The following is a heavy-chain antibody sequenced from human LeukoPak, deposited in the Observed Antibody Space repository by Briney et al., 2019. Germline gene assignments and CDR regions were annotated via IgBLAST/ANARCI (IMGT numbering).Heavy chain of an antibody. CDR2: ISGSGGGT. J-gene: IGHJ4*02. Sequence: GGSLRLSCAASGFTFSSYAMSWVRQALEKGLEWVSTISGSGGGTYYADSVKGRFTISRDDSKNTLYLQMNSLRAEDTAVYYCAKDLGRYRNNYFDYWGQGTLVTVSS. D-gene: IGHD1-26*01. CDR3: AKDLGRYRNNYFDY. V-gene: IGHV3-23*01. CDR1: GFTFSSYA.